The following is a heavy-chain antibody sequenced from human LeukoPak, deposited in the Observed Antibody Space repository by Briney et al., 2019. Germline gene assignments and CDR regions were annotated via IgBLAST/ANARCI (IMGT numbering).Heavy chain of an antibody. CDR1: GYTFTSYD. CDR2: MNPNSGNT. CDR3: ARGRVDTAMDDAFDI. Sequence: ASVKVSCKASGYTFTSYDINWVRQATGQGLEWMGWMNPNSGNTGYAQKFQGRVTMTRNTPISTAYMELSSLRSEDTAVYYCARGRVDTAMDDAFDIWGQGTMVTVSS. J-gene: IGHJ3*02. D-gene: IGHD5-18*01. V-gene: IGHV1-8*01.